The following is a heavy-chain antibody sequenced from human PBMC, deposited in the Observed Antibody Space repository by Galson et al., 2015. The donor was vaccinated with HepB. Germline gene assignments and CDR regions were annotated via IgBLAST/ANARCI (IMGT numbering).Heavy chain of an antibody. Sequence: SLRLSCAASGFTFCSYAMHWVRQAPGKGLEWVAVISYDGSNKYYADSVKGRFTISRDNSKNTLYLQMNSLRAEDTAVYYCARGNLPGGIAAAGTLGGWFDPWGQGTLVTVSS. J-gene: IGHJ5*02. V-gene: IGHV3-30-3*01. CDR3: ARGNLPGGIAAAGTLGGWFDP. CDR1: GFTFCSYA. D-gene: IGHD6-13*01. CDR2: ISYDGSNK.